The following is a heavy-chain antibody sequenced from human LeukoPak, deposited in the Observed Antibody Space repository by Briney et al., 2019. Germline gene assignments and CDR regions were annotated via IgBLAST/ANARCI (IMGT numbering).Heavy chain of an antibody. CDR1: GFTVSSNY. CDR2: ISSSGTTI. J-gene: IGHJ6*03. V-gene: IGHV3-11*04. CDR3: ATHLGHYFHYYYLDV. Sequence: GGSLRLSCAASGFTVSSNYMSWLRQAPGKGLEWVSYISSSGTTIYYTDSMKGRFTISRDNAKNSLYLQMNSLRAEDTAVYYCATHLGHYFHYYYLDVWGKGTTVTVSS. D-gene: IGHD7-27*01.